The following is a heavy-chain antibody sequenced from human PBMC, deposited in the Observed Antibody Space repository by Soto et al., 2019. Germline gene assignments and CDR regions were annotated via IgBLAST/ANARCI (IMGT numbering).Heavy chain of an antibody. CDR1: VFSFKNYA. CDR2: ISHNDEPKI. D-gene: IGHD3-10*01. J-gene: IGHJ4*01. V-gene: IGHV3-30-3*01. CDR3: ARGVRAETYYNAFDY. Sequence: QVQLVESGGGVVQPGSSLRLYCAASVFSFKNYAFHWVRQAPGKGLEWVALISHNDEPKIFYADSVQGRFTISRDNFKNTVYLQMNSLRDEDTAVYHCARGVRAETYYNAFDYWGQGTQVTVSS.